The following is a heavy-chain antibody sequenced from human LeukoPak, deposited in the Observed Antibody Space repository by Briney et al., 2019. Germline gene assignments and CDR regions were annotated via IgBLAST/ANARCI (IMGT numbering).Heavy chain of an antibody. J-gene: IGHJ5*02. CDR1: GFIFSNYG. CDR2: IWYDGSNK. D-gene: IGHD2-2*01. CDR3: ARGGCRSTSCYDP. Sequence: GGSLRLSCAASGFIFSNYGMHWVRHAPGKGPERAAVIWYDGSNKYYADCVKGRFIISRDNSKNTLYLQMNSLRVEDTAIYYCARGGCRSTSCYDPWGQGTLVTVSS. V-gene: IGHV3-33*01.